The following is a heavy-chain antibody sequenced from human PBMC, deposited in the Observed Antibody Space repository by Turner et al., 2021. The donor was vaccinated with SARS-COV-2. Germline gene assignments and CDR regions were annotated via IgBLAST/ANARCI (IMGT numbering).Heavy chain of an antibody. J-gene: IGHJ6*02. V-gene: IGHV4-39*01. Sequence: LQPQESGPGLVKPSGNLSLTCTVPGGSIRSSSYYWGWVRQAPGKGLGWSGGIYYSGSTYYNPSLKRRVTISVDTSKNQFSQKLSSVTAAETAVDYCAISSVDFWSGSYYGMDVWGQGTTVTVSS. CDR3: AISSVDFWSGSYYGMDV. CDR2: IYYSGST. CDR1: GGSIRSSSYY. D-gene: IGHD3-3*01.